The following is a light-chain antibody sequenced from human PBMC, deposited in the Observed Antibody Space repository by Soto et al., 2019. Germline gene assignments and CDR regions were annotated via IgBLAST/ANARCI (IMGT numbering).Light chain of an antibody. CDR1: SSDIGTYNL. V-gene: IGLV2-23*01. J-gene: IGLJ1*01. CDR3: CSYAGSGTFV. CDR2: EGS. Sequence: QSVLTQPASVSGSPGQSITICCTGTSSDIGTYNLVSWYQQHPGKAPKVMIYEGSERPSGISSRFSASKSGNTASLTISGLQAEDEADYYCCSYAGSGTFVFGTGTKVTVL.